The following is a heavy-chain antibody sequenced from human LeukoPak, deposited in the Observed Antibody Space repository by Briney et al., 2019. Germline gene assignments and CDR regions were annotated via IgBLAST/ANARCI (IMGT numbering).Heavy chain of an antibody. CDR3: AKDLWGGYSGYGDAFDI. CDR2: ISYDGSNK. Sequence: GGSLRLSCAASGFTFSSYAMHWVRQAPGKGLEWVAVISYDGSNKYYADSVKGRFTISRDNSKNTLYLQMNSLRAEDTAVYYCAKDLWGGYSGYGDAFDIWGQGTMVTVSS. J-gene: IGHJ3*02. V-gene: IGHV3-30-3*01. D-gene: IGHD5-12*01. CDR1: GFTFSSYA.